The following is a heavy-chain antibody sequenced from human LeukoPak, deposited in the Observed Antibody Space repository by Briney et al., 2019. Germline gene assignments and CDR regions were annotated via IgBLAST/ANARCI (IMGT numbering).Heavy chain of an antibody. CDR2: ISSSSSTI. Sequence: GGSLRLSCTASGFPFSNYAMNWVRQAPGKGLEWVSYISSSSSTIYYADSVKGRFTISRDNAKNSLYLQMNSLRAEDTAVYYCAREYYDILTGSKGAFDIWGQGTMVTVSS. J-gene: IGHJ3*02. CDR1: GFPFSNYA. V-gene: IGHV3-48*01. CDR3: AREYYDILTGSKGAFDI. D-gene: IGHD3-9*01.